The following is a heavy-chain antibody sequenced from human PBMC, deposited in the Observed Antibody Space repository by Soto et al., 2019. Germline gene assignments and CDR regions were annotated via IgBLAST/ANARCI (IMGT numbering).Heavy chain of an antibody. CDR3: ARDYSARYYGMDV. V-gene: IGHV1-69*13. CDR2: IIPIFGTA. J-gene: IGHJ6*02. CDR1: GCTFSSYA. Sequence: GASLKVSCKASGCTFSSYAISWARQAPGQGLEWMGGIIPIFGTANYAQKFQGRVTITADESTSTAYMELSSLRSEDTAVYYCARDYSARYYGMDVWGQGTTVTVSS. D-gene: IGHD2-21*01.